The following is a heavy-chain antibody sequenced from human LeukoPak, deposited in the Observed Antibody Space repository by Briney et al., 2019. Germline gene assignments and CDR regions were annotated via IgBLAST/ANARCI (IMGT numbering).Heavy chain of an antibody. CDR2: FDPEDGET. J-gene: IGHJ4*02. D-gene: IGHD2-2*01. CDR3: ATVGAVVPAAYALDY. V-gene: IGHV1-24*01. CDR1: GYTLTELS. Sequence: ASVKVSCKVSGYTLTELSMHWVRQAPGKGLEWMGGFDPEDGETIYAQKFQGRVTMTEDTSTDTAYMELNSLRSEDTAVYYCATVGAVVPAAYALDYWGQGTLVTVSS.